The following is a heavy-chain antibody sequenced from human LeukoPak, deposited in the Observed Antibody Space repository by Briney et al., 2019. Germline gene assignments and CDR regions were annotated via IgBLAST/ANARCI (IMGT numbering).Heavy chain of an antibody. CDR3: ARVCHSGAFDI. J-gene: IGHJ3*02. CDR2: IKQDGSEK. CDR1: GFIFSSYW. V-gene: IGHV3-7*01. D-gene: IGHD2-2*01. Sequence: GGSLRLSCAASGFIFSSYWMSWVRQAPGKGLEWVANIKQDGSEKYYVDSVKGRFTISRDNAKNSLYLQMNSLRAEDTAAYYCARVCHSGAFDIWGQGTMVTVSS.